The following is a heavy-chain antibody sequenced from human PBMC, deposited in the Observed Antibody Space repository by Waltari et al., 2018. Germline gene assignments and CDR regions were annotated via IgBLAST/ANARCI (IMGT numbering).Heavy chain of an antibody. Sequence: QVHLQESGPGLVKPWETLSLTCTVSGVSMNSDYWTWIRQPPGKGLEWIGYIYYTGGPNYNPSLDSRVTISVDTSRKQCSLRLTSVTTADTAVYFCARFVPLRGLDLWGPGMLVSVSS. J-gene: IGHJ5*02. CDR2: IYYTGGP. V-gene: IGHV4-59*01. CDR3: ARFVPLRGLDL. CDR1: GVSMNSDY. D-gene: IGHD3-10*01.